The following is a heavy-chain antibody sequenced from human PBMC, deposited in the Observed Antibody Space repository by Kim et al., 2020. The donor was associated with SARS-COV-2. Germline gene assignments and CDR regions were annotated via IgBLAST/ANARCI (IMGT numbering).Heavy chain of an antibody. D-gene: IGHD2-2*01. Sequence: TYYADSVKGRFTISRDNSKSTLYLQMTSLRAEDTAVYYCAKIQLSSSNAYWGQGTLVTVSS. V-gene: IGHV3-23*01. CDR3: AKIQLSSSNAY. CDR2: T. J-gene: IGHJ4*02.